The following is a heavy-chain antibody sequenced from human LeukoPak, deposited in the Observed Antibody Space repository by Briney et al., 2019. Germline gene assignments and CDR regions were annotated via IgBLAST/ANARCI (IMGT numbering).Heavy chain of an antibody. V-gene: IGHV4-34*01. J-gene: IGHJ5*02. CDR2: INHSGST. CDR1: GGSFSGYY. Sequence: SETQSLTCAVYGGSFSGYYWSWIRQPPGKGLEWIGEINHSGSTNYDPSLKSRVTISVDTSKNQFSLKLSSVTAADTAVYYCARWLRRAYNWFDPWGQGTLVTVSS. D-gene: IGHD5-12*01. CDR3: ARWLRRAYNWFDP.